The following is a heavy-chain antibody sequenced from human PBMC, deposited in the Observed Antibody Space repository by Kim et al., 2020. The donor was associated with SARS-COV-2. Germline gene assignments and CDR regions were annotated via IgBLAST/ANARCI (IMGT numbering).Heavy chain of an antibody. J-gene: IGHJ4*02. CDR3: ARGSWGGWYPGGVIDY. Sequence: GESLKISCTCSGYSFSTYWIGWVRQMPGKGLEWMGVIYPTDSDTRYSPSFQGQVAISADKSISTAYLQWSSLKASDTAIYYCARGSWGGWYPGGVIDYWGPGTLVTVSS. V-gene: IGHV5-51*01. D-gene: IGHD6-19*01. CDR2: IYPTDSDT. CDR1: GYSFSTYW.